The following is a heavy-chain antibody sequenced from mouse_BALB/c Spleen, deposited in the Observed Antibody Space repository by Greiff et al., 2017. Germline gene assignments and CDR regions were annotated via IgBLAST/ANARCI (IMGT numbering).Heavy chain of an antibody. Sequence: VQGVESGPGLVQPSQSLSITCTVSGFSLTSYGVHWVRQSPGKGLEWLGVIWSGGSTDYNAAFISRLSISKDNSKSQVFFKMNSLQANDTAIYYCARAIYDGYSPWFAYWGQGTLVTVSA. CDR2: IWSGGST. CDR3: ARAIYDGYSPWFAY. D-gene: IGHD2-3*01. CDR1: GFSLTSYG. J-gene: IGHJ3*01. V-gene: IGHV2-2*02.